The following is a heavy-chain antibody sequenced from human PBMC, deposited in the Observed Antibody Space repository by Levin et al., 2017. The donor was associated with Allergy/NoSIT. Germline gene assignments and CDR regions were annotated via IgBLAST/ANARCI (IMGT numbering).Heavy chain of an antibody. Sequence: EASVKVSCKASGYTFTSYGISWVRQAPGQGLEWVGWISVYNGNTNYAQKLQGRVTMTTDTFTSTAYMELRSLRSDDTAVYYCARDEGWNYETRYYYYGMDVWGQGTTVTVSS. CDR2: ISVYNGNT. V-gene: IGHV1-18*01. CDR1: GYTFTSYG. CDR3: ARDEGWNYETRYYYYGMDV. J-gene: IGHJ6*02. D-gene: IGHD1-7*01.